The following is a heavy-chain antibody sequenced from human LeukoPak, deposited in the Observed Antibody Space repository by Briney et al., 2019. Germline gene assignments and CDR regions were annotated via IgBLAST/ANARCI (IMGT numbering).Heavy chain of an antibody. CDR2: ISWNSGSI. CDR3: AACSSTSCYAGFDP. Sequence: GRSLRLSCAASGFTFDDYAMHWVRQAPGKGLEWVSGISWNSGSIGYADSVKGRFTISGDNGKNSLYLQMNSLRAEDTALYYCAACSSTSCYAGFDPWGQGTLVTVSS. V-gene: IGHV3-9*01. D-gene: IGHD2-2*01. J-gene: IGHJ5*02. CDR1: GFTFDDYA.